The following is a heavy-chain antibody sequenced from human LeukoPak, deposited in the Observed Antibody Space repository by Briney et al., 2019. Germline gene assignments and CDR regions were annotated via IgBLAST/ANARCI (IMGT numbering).Heavy chain of an antibody. V-gene: IGHV1-69*04. CDR3: ARDAEYCSGGSCYVDY. D-gene: IGHD2-15*01. CDR1: GGTFSSYA. Sequence: GASVKVSCKASGGTFSSYAISWVRQAPGQGLEWMGRIIPILGIANYAQKFRGRVTITADKSTSTAYMELSSLRSEDTAVYYCARDAEYCSGGSCYVDYWGQGTLVTVSS. J-gene: IGHJ4*02. CDR2: IIPILGIA.